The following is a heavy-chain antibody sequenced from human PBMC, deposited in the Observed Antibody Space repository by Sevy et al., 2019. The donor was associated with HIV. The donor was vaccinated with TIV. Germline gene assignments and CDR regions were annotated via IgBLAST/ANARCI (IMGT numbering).Heavy chain of an antibody. CDR2: ISGSGGST. Sequence: GGSLRLSCAASGFTFSSYAMSWVRQAPGKGLEWVSAISGSGGSTYYAHSVKGRFTISRDNSKNTLYLQMNSLRAEDTAVYYCAKAHVLYYDSRGDYFDYWGQGTLVTVSS. CDR3: AKAHVLYYDSRGDYFDY. D-gene: IGHD3-22*01. J-gene: IGHJ4*02. V-gene: IGHV3-23*01. CDR1: GFTFSSYA.